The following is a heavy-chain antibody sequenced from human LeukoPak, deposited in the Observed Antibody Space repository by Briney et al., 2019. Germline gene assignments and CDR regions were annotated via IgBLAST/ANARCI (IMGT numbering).Heavy chain of an antibody. CDR1: GGSFSDYY. Sequence: SETLSLTCVVYGGSFSDYYWSWIRQPPGKGLEWIGEIDHSGITNYNPSPKSRVSISVDTSKNQFSLNLSSVTAADTAVYYCASGDGEGWHHYWGQGTLVTVST. V-gene: IGHV4-34*01. CDR3: ASGDGEGWHHY. J-gene: IGHJ4*02. CDR2: IDHSGIT. D-gene: IGHD3-10*01.